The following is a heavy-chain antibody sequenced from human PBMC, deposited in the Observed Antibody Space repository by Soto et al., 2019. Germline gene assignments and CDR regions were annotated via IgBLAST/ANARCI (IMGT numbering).Heavy chain of an antibody. CDR3: AGDAHPALMAFGEENPTPYYCGGMDV. Sequence: QVQLVQSGAEVKKPGSSVKVSCKASGGTFSSYAISWVRQAPGQGLEWMGGIIPIFGTANYAQKSKGRVTVGADESTSAVEMAPSGRISDHTAVYYSAGDAHPALMAFGEENPTPYYCGGMDVWGRGTTVTVCS. V-gene: IGHV1-69*12. CDR1: GGTFSSYA. D-gene: IGHD2-8*01. J-gene: IGHJ6*02. CDR2: IIPIFGTA.